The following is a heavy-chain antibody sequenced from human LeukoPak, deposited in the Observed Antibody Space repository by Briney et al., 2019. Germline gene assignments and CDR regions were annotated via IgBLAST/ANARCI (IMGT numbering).Heavy chain of an antibody. J-gene: IGHJ4*02. CDR3: ARARGDSSPASRYFDY. D-gene: IGHD5-18*01. CDR2: IATDGGER. V-gene: IGHV3-30-3*01. Sequence: GGSLRLSCAGLGFSFSYYVMHWVRQAPGKGLEWVALIATDGGERYYADSVKGRFTISRDNSKNTLYVQMNSLRPEDTAIYYCARARGDSSPASRYFDYWGQGAPVTVSS. CDR1: GFSFSYYV.